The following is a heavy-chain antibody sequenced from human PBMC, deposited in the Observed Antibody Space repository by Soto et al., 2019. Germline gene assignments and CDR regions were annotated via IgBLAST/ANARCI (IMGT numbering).Heavy chain of an antibody. V-gene: IGHV4-39*01. CDR1: GGSMSSSSYY. Sequence: QLQLQESGPGLVKPAETLSLICSVSGGSMSSSSYYWGWIRQPPGKGLEWIGNVYHSGSSYYNPSRKSRLTISVHPSKNQFSLTLNSVTAADTAVYYCARRQDYYDSSGYYNDAFDIWGQGTEVTVSS. J-gene: IGHJ3*02. D-gene: IGHD3-22*01. CDR2: VYHSGSS. CDR3: ARRQDYYDSSGYYNDAFDI.